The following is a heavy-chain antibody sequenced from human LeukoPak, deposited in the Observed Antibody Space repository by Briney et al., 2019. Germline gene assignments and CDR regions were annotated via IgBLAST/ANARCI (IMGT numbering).Heavy chain of an antibody. Sequence: ASVKVSCKASGYTFSGYYMHWVRQAPGQGLEWMGWINPNSGGTKYAQKFQGRVTMTRDTSISTAYMELSRLRAEDTAVYYCAKANWDDEYIFDYWGQGTLVTVSS. J-gene: IGHJ4*02. V-gene: IGHV1-2*02. CDR2: INPNSGGT. CDR1: GYTFSGYY. CDR3: AKANWDDEYIFDY. D-gene: IGHD1-1*01.